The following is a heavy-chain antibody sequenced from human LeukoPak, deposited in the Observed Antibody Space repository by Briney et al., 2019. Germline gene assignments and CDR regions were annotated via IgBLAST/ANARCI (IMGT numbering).Heavy chain of an antibody. CDR2: ISYDGSNK. J-gene: IGHJ6*03. Sequence: GRSLRLSCAASGFTFSSYAMHWVRQAPGKGLEWVAVISYDGSNKYYADSVKGRFTISRDNSKNTLYLQMNSLRAEDTAVYYCARGMIRGVYCMDVWGKGTTVTVSS. D-gene: IGHD3-16*01. CDR3: ARGMIRGVYCMDV. V-gene: IGHV3-30-3*01. CDR1: GFTFSSYA.